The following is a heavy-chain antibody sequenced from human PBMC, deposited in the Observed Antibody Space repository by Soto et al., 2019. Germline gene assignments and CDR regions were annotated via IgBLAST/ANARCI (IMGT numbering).Heavy chain of an antibody. Sequence: GESLKISCKGSGYSFTSYWIGWVRQMPGKGMEWLGIIYPGDSDTRYSPSFQGQVTISADKSISTAYLQWSSLKASDTAMYYCARHGRYYDILTGYPDDAFYIWGQGTMVTVSS. CDR1: GYSFTSYW. CDR2: IYPGDSDT. J-gene: IGHJ3*02. D-gene: IGHD3-9*01. CDR3: ARHGRYYDILTGYPDDAFYI. V-gene: IGHV5-51*01.